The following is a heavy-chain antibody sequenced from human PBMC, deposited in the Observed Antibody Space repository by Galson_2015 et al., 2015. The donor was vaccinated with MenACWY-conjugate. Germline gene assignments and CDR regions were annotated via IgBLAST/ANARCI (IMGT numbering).Heavy chain of an antibody. D-gene: IGHD1-26*01. CDR3: ARPIVGPYYYYGMDV. Sequence: SVKVSCKASGYTFTSYGISWVRQAPGQGLEWMGWISAYNGNTNYAQKLQGRVTMTTDTSTSTAYMELRSLRSDDTAVYYCARPIVGPYYYYGMDVWGQGTTVTVSS. J-gene: IGHJ6*02. CDR2: ISAYNGNT. V-gene: IGHV1-18*01. CDR1: GYTFTSYG.